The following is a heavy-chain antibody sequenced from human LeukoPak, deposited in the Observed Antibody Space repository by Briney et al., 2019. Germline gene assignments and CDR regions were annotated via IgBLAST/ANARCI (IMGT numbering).Heavy chain of an antibody. CDR1: GGSISSSSYY. CDR2: IYYSGST. D-gene: IGHD1-1*01. Sequence: SETLSLTCTVSGGSISSSSYYWGWIRQPPGKGLEWIGSIYYSGSTYYSPSLKSRVTISVDTSKNQFSLKLSSVTAADTAVYYCASTTGTMDYYYMDVWGKGTTVTVSS. V-gene: IGHV4-39*07. CDR3: ASTTGTMDYYYMDV. J-gene: IGHJ6*03.